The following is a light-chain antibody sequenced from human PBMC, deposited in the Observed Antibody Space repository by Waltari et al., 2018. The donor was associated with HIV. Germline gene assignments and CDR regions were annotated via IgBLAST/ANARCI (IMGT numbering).Light chain of an antibody. J-gene: IGLJ1*01. CDR2: EGN. CDR3: CSYSGSYTSYV. Sequence: QSALTQPASVSGSPGQSITISCTGTSSDVGSYNLVSWYLQHPGKAPNLRIYEGNKRPSGVSNRFSGSKSGNTASLTISGLQAEDEADYYCCSYSGSYTSYVFGAGTKVTVL. V-gene: IGLV2-23*01. CDR1: SSDVGSYNL.